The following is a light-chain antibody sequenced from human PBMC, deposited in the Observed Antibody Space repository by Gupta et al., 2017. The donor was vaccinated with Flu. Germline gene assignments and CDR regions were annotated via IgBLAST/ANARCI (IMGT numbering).Light chain of an antibody. CDR3: RQAKQSWT. CDR1: QSLVNSDGNTY. Sequence: DIVMTQTPLSSPVTLGQEASISCRSSQSLVNSDGNTYLSWLQQRPGQPPRLLIYKISKRFSGGPDRFSGSGAVTDFTLKSSRGEAEDVGVYYGRQAKQSWTFGQGTKVEIK. CDR2: KIS. J-gene: IGKJ1*01. V-gene: IGKV2-24*01.